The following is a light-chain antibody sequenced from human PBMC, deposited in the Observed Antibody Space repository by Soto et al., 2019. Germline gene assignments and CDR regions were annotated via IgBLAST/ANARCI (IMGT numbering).Light chain of an antibody. V-gene: IGLV2-14*02. Sequence: QSVLTQPASVSGSPGQSITISCTGTSRDIGTSNLVSWYQQYPGKAPKLMIYEVTKRPSGISYRFSGSKSGNTASLTISGLQTEDEVYYFCSSYRAYRTLEVLGTGTKVTVL. J-gene: IGLJ1*01. CDR1: SRDIGTSNL. CDR3: SSYRAYRTLEV. CDR2: EVT.